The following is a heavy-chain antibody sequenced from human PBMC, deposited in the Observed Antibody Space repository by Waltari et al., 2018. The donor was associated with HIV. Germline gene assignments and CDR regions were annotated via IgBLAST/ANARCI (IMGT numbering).Heavy chain of an antibody. CDR2: NSWNSGSN. J-gene: IGHJ6*02. V-gene: IGHV3-9*01. CDR3: AKDRGTGTTVYYYYGMDV. Sequence: EVQLVESGGGLVQPGRSLRLSCAASGLTFDVYAMHWVRQEPGKGLEWGSGNSWNSGSNSYADSGKGRVTISRDHAKNSLYLQMNSLRAEDTALYYCAKDRGTGTTVYYYYGMDVWCQGTTVTVSS. D-gene: IGHD1-7*01. CDR1: GLTFDVYA.